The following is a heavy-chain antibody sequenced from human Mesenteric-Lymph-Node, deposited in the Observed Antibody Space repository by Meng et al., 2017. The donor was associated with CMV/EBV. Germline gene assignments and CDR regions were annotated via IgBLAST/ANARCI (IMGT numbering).Heavy chain of an antibody. D-gene: IGHD3-10*01. V-gene: IGHV3-53*05. CDR3: AQRGVRGVNYYYYGTDV. CDR1: GFSVSNNY. CDR2: IYSGGTT. J-gene: IGHJ6*02. Sequence: GESLKISCAASGFSVSNNYMTWVRQAPGKGLEWASVIYSGGTTYYADSVKGRFTISRDNSKNTVYLQMNSLRGEDTAVYYCAQRGVRGVNYYYYGTDVWGQGTTVTVSS.